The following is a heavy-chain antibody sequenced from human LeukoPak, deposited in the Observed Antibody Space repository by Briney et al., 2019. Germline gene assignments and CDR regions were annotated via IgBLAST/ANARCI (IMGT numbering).Heavy chain of an antibody. CDR2: INPNSGGT. V-gene: IGHV1-2*02. CDR3: ARDLREVYCSSTSCYRGPQYSYYYMGV. CDR1: GYTFTGYY. D-gene: IGHD2-2*01. J-gene: IGHJ6*03. Sequence: GASVKVSCKASGYTFTGYYMHWGRQAPGQGLEWMGWINPNSGGTKYAQKFQGRVTMTRDTSISTAYMELSRLRSDDTAVYYCARDLREVYCSSTSCYRGPQYSYYYMGVWGKGTTVTVSS.